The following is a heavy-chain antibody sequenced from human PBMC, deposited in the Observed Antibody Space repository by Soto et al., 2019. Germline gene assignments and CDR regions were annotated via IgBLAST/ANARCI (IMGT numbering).Heavy chain of an antibody. V-gene: IGHV1-8*01. Sequence: VKVSCKASGYTFSSYDINWVRQASGQGLEWMGWMSPNSGLADYAQDFQARVTLTSDTSTSTFYMELTSLTSEDTAIYYCARGIDAGVDYWGQGTLVTVSS. CDR1: GYTFSSYD. CDR2: MSPNSGLA. J-gene: IGHJ4*02. CDR3: ARGIDAGVDY. D-gene: IGHD1-26*01.